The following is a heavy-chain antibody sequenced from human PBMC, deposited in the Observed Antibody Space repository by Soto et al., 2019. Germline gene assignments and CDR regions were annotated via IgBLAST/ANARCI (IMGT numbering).Heavy chain of an antibody. V-gene: IGHV4-31*01. CDR3: ARSSVAGAGYFQH. Sequence: QVQLQESGPGLVKPSQTLSLTCTVSGGSVSGGVYYWNWIRQHPEKGLEWIGYIYYSGSTYYNPSLRSLVTISADTSKNQFSLKLSSVTVADTAVYYCARSSVAGAGYFQHWGQGTQVIVSS. CDR1: GGSVSGGVYY. CDR2: IYYSGST. J-gene: IGHJ1*01. D-gene: IGHD6-19*01.